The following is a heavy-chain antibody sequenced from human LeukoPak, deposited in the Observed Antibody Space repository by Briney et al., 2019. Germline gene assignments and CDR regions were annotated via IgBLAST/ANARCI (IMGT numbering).Heavy chain of an antibody. D-gene: IGHD1-1*01. J-gene: IGHJ4*02. Sequence: GGSLRLSCAVSGFTFSSYWMSWVRQAPGKGLEWVANIKQDGSEKYYVDSVKGRFTISRDNAKNSLYLQMNSLRAEDTAVYYCARDLINWNDLYFDYWGQGTLVTVSS. CDR3: ARDLINWNDLYFDY. CDR2: IKQDGSEK. V-gene: IGHV3-7*01. CDR1: GFTFSSYW.